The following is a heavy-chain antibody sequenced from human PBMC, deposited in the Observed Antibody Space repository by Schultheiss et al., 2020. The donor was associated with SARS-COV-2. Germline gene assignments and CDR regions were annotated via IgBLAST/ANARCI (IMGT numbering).Heavy chain of an antibody. V-gene: IGHV1-2*02. J-gene: IGHJ6*03. CDR3: ARVGGHYYYYYMDV. CDR1: GYTFTGYY. CDR2: INPDSGGT. Sequence: ASVKVSCKASGYTFTGYYVHWVRQAPGQGLEWMGWINPDSGGTNYAQKFQGRVTMTRDTSISTAYMELSRLRSDDTAVYYCARVGGHYYYYYMDVWGKGTTVTVAS.